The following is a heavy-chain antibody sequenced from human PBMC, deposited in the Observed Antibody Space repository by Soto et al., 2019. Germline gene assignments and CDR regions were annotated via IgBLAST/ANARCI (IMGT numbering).Heavy chain of an antibody. D-gene: IGHD6-6*01. Sequence: PSETLSLTCAVYGGSFSGYYWSWIRQPPGKGLEWIGEINHSGSTNYNPSLKSRVTISVDTSKNQFSLKLSSVTAADTAVYYCARGRYSSSAGMDVWGQGTTVTVSS. V-gene: IGHV4-34*01. CDR1: GGSFSGYY. CDR2: INHSGST. CDR3: ARGRYSSSAGMDV. J-gene: IGHJ6*02.